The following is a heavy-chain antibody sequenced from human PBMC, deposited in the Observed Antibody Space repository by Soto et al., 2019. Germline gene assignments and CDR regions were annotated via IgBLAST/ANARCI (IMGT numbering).Heavy chain of an antibody. J-gene: IGHJ3*02. CDR3: AKVLPATGIEGGGDAFDI. V-gene: IGHV3-30*18. Sequence: GSLRLSCAASGFTFRSFGMHWIRQAPGKGLEWVALISYDGTNKYYADSVRGRFTISRDNSKNTLYLEMNTLRVEDTAVYYCAKVLPATGIEGGGDAFDIWGQGTMVTVSS. CDR1: GFTFRSFG. D-gene: IGHD1-26*01. CDR2: ISYDGTNK.